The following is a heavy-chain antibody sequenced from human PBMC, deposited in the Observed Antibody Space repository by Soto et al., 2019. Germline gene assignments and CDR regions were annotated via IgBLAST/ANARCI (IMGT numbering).Heavy chain of an antibody. Sequence: QAQLVESGGGVVQPGRSLRLSCAASGFTFSSYGMHWVRQAPGKGLEWVAVISYDGSNIYFGDSVKGRVTISRDNSKNTFDLQMNSLRAEDTAVYYCAKDRHCSGGTCLNFYGMDVWGQGTKVTVSS. J-gene: IGHJ6*02. CDR3: AKDRHCSGGTCLNFYGMDV. D-gene: IGHD2-15*01. CDR1: GFTFSSYG. V-gene: IGHV3-30*18. CDR2: ISYDGSNI.